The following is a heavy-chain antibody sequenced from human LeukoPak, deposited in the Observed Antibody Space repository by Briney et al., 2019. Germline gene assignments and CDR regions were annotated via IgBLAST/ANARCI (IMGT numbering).Heavy chain of an antibody. CDR1: YGSFSGYY. Sequence: LSETLSLTCAVHYGSFSGYYWSWIRQPPGNGLEWIGEISDNRSTNYNASLKSRVTISGHTTKNQISWKLSSETAADTAVYYSARDLFLRFWGQGTLVTVSS. J-gene: IGHJ4*02. V-gene: IGHV4-34*01. CDR2: ISDNRST. CDR3: ARDLFLRF. D-gene: IGHD3-3*01.